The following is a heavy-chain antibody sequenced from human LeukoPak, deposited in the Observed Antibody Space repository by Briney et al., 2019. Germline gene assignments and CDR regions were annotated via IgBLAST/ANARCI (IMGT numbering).Heavy chain of an antibody. V-gene: IGHV3-23*01. CDR2: ISGSGGST. Sequence: GGSLRLSCAASGFTFSSYATSWVRQAPGKGLEWVSAISGSGGSTYYADSVKGRFTISRDNSKNTLYLQMNSLRAEDTAVYYCAKVPSSGWLLLRGRPFDYWGQGTLVTVSS. J-gene: IGHJ4*02. D-gene: IGHD3-22*01. CDR3: AKVPSSGWLLLRGRPFDY. CDR1: GFTFSSYA.